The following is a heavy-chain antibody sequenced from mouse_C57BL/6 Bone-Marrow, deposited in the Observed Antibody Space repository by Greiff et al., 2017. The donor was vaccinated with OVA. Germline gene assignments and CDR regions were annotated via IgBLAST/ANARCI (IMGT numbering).Heavy chain of an antibody. J-gene: IGHJ3*01. Sequence: QVQLQQPGAELVRPGPSVKLSCKASGYTFPSYWMHWVKQRPGQGLEWIGVIDPSDSYTNYNQKFKGKATLTVDTSSSTAYMQLSSLTSEDSAVYYCARRDYSNYVGFAYWGQGTLVTVSA. CDR1: GYTFPSYW. V-gene: IGHV1-59*01. CDR3: ARRDYSNYVGFAY. CDR2: IDPSDSYT. D-gene: IGHD2-5*01.